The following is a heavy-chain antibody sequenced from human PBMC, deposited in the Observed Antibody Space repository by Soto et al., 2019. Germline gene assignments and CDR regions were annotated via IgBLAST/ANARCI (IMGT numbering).Heavy chain of an antibody. V-gene: IGHV4-59*01. D-gene: IGHD4-17*01. CDR1: GGSISSYY. CDR3: ATNRIEDYDYGAFGYYFDY. Sequence: SETLSLTCTVSGGSISSYYWSWIRQPPGKGLEWIGYIYYSGSTNYNPSLKSRVTISVDTSKNQFSLKLSSVTAADTAVYYCATNRIEDYDYGAFGYYFDYWGQGTLVTVSS. CDR2: IYYSGST. J-gene: IGHJ4*02.